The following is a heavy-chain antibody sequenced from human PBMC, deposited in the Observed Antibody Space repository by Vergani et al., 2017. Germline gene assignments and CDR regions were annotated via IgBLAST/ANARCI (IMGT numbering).Heavy chain of an antibody. D-gene: IGHD2-21*01. CDR2: VSGSSATP. J-gene: IGHJ6*03. V-gene: IGHV3-23*01. CDR1: GFSFPGYA. Sequence: EVQLLESGGGLVQPGGSLRLSCEASGFSFPGYAMSWVRQAPGKGLEWVSSVSGSSATPYYADSVKGRFTISRDNSRNTLDLLMSSLRAEDTAIDYCVREGSYCGSTTCRNPSYVYYYHMDVWGEGTTVTVSS. CDR3: VREGSYCGSTTCRNPSYVYYYHMDV.